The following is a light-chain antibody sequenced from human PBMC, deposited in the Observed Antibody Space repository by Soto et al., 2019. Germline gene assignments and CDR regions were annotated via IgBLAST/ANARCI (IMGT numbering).Light chain of an antibody. Sequence: QSVLTQPPSVSGAPGQRVTISCTGSSSNIGAGYDVHWYQQLPGTAPKLLIYGNSNRPSGVPDRFSGSKSGTSASLAITGLQAEDEADYFCASFRSGTILVFGSGTKVTVL. CDR3: ASFRSGTILV. V-gene: IGLV1-40*01. J-gene: IGLJ1*01. CDR2: GNS. CDR1: SSNIGAGYD.